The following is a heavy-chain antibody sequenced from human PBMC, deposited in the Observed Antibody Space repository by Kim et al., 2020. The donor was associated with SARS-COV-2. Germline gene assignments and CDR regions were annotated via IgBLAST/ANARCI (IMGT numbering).Heavy chain of an antibody. CDR1: GFTFSSYG. J-gene: IGHJ4*02. CDR3: AKDRSPTVVTPNFDY. Sequence: GGSLRLSCAASGFTFSSYGMHWVRQAPGKGLEWVAVISYDGSNKYYADSVKGRFTISRDNSKNTLYLQMNSLRAEDTAVYYCAKDRSPTVVTPNFDYWGQGTLVTVSS. D-gene: IGHD2-15*01. CDR2: ISYDGSNK. V-gene: IGHV3-30*18.